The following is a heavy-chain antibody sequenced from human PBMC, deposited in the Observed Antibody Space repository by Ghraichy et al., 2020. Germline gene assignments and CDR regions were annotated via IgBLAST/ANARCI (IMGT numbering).Heavy chain of an antibody. D-gene: IGHD3-22*01. Sequence: SCAISGDSVSTNSAAWNWIRQSPSRGLEWLGRTYYRSKFYNDYAVSVKSRIIINPDTSKNQFSLQLNSVTPEDTAVYYCARVGLNYDFFDPWGQGTLVTVSS. J-gene: IGHJ5*02. V-gene: IGHV6-1*01. CDR1: GDSVSTNSAA. CDR3: ARVGLNYDFFDP. CDR2: TYYRSKFYN.